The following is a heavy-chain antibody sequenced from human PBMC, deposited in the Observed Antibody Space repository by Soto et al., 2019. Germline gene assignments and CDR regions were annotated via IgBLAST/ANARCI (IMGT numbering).Heavy chain of an antibody. CDR2: IYHSGST. CDR3: ARIGIAAAEFDY. CDR1: GGSISSGDYY. Sequence: SETLSLTCTVSGGSISSGDYYWSWIRQPPGKGLEWIGYIYHSGSTYYNPSLKSRVTISVDRSKNQFSLNLSSVTVADTAVYYCARIGIAAAEFDYWGQGNLVTVSS. D-gene: IGHD6-13*01. J-gene: IGHJ4*02. V-gene: IGHV4-30-2*02.